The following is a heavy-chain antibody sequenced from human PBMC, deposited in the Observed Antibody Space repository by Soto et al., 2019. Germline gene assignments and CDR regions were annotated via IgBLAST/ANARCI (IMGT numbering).Heavy chain of an antibody. CDR3: AKDKRVVPAATPNWFDP. J-gene: IGHJ5*02. Sequence: PGGSLRLSCAASGFTFSSYGIHWVRQAPGKGLEWVAVISYDGSNKYYADSVKGRFTISRDNSKNTLYLQMNSLRAEDTAVYYCAKDKRVVPAATPNWFDPWGQGTLVTVSS. CDR2: ISYDGSNK. D-gene: IGHD2-2*01. V-gene: IGHV3-30*18. CDR1: GFTFSSYG.